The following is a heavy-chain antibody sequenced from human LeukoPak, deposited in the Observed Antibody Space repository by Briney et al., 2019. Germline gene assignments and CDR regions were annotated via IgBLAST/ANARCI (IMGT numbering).Heavy chain of an antibody. Sequence: GGSLRLSCAASGFTFSSCAMHWVRQAPGKGLEWVSSISSTNTYIYYADSVKGRFTTSRDSSKNTVFLQMNSLRAEDTAIYYCAKSLDRKSWFVFRHWGQGTLVTVSS. V-gene: IGHV3-21*04. CDR1: GFTFSSCA. CDR2: ISSTNTYI. J-gene: IGHJ1*01. CDR3: AKSLDRKSWFVFRH. D-gene: IGHD3-10*01.